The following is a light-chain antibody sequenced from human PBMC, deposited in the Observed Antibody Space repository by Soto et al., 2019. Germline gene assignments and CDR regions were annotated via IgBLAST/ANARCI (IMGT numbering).Light chain of an antibody. CDR2: KAS. V-gene: IGKV1-5*03. J-gene: IGKJ1*01. CDR3: QQYNSRRT. Sequence: DIQRTQSPSTLSASLVYRVTITCRASQSIDTWLAWHQQKPGKAPKLLISKASSLESGVPSRFSGSGSGTEFTLTISSLQPDDFATYYCQQYNSRRTFGQGTKVDIK. CDR1: QSIDTW.